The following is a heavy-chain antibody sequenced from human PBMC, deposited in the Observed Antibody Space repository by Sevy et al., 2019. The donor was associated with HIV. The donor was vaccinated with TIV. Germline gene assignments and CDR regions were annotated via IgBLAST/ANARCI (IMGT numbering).Heavy chain of an antibody. CDR2: IKSKTDGGTT. J-gene: IGHJ6*02. Sequence: GGSLRLSCAASGFTFSNAWMSWVRQAPGKGLEWVGRIKSKTDGGTTDYAAPVKGRFTISRDDSKNTLYLPMNSLKTEDTAVYYCTTSQLRFLEWLARPSYGMDVWGQGTTVTVSS. CDR3: TTSQLRFLEWLARPSYGMDV. V-gene: IGHV3-15*01. D-gene: IGHD3-3*01. CDR1: GFTFSNAW.